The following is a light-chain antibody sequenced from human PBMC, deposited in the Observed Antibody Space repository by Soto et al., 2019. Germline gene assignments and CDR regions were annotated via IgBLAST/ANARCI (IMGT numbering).Light chain of an antibody. Sequence: EIGMTQSPATLSVSPGDRATLSCRASESVSSNLAWYQQKPGQAPRLLIYGASTRATGIPARFSGSGSGTEFTLTISSLQSEDFALYYCQQYNNWLTFGGGTKVEIK. CDR2: GAS. CDR3: QQYNNWLT. V-gene: IGKV3-15*01. J-gene: IGKJ4*01. CDR1: ESVSSN.